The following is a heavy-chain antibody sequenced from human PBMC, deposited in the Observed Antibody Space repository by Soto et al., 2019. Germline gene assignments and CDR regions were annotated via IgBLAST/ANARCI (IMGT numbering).Heavy chain of an antibody. CDR2: IYYTGST. J-gene: IGHJ6*02. V-gene: IGHV4-39*07. Sequence: TSETLSLTCTVSGPSISSRDYCWGWIRQPPGKGLEFIGNIYYTGSTYYNRSLKSRVTISVDTSQNQFSLKLTSVTAADTAVFYCARGGRLTRFYFHGLDVWGQGTTVTVSS. CDR3: ARGGRLTRFYFHGLDV. D-gene: IGHD1-26*01. CDR1: GPSISSRDYC.